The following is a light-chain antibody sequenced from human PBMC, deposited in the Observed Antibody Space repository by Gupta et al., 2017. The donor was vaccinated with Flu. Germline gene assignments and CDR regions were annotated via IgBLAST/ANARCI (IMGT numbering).Light chain of an antibody. Sequence: DIVMTQSPVSLAVTPGEPASISCRSSRTLLYENGHNYVDWYLQKSGQSPQLLIYLSSYRASGVPDRFSGSGSGTXFVLRIXRVEAEDVGVYYCRQALQTPITFGXATKVEIK. CDR1: RTLLYENGHNY. CDR3: RQALQTPIT. V-gene: IGKV2-28*01. J-gene: IGKJ4*01. CDR2: LSS.